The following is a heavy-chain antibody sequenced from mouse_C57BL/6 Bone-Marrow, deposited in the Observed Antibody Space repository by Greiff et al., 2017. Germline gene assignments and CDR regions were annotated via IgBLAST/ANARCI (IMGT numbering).Heavy chain of an antibody. J-gene: IGHJ2*01. CDR1: GYAFTNYL. Sequence: VQLQQSGAELVRPGTSVKVSCKASGYAFTNYLIEWVKQRPGQGLEWIGVINPGSGGTNYNERFKGKATLTADKSSSTAYMQLSSLTSEDSAVYFCARYYYGSYFDDWGKGTTLTVSS. CDR2: INPGSGGT. D-gene: IGHD1-1*01. V-gene: IGHV1-54*01. CDR3: ARYYYGSYFDD.